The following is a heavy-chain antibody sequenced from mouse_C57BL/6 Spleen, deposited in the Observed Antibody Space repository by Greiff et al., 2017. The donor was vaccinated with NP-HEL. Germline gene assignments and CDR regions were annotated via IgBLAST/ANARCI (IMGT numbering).Heavy chain of an antibody. CDR1: GFSLTSYG. Sequence: VQLVESGPGLVQPSQSLSITCPVSGFSLTSYGVHWVRQSPGKGLEWLGVIWSGGSTDYNAAFISRLSISKDNSKSQVFFKMNSLQADDTAIYYCARDDGYYHAMDYWGQGTSVTVSS. J-gene: IGHJ4*01. CDR2: IWSGGST. D-gene: IGHD2-3*01. V-gene: IGHV2-2*01. CDR3: ARDDGYYHAMDY.